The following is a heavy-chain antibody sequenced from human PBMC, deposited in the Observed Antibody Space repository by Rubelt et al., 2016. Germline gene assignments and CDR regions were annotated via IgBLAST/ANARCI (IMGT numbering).Heavy chain of an antibody. CDR1: GGSISSYY. CDR2: IYSGGST. Sequence: VQLQESGPGLVKPSETLSHTCTVSGGSISSYYWSWVRQAPGKGLEWVSVIYSGGSTYYADSVKGRLTISRHNYKNTLYLQMNSLRAEDTAVYYCARGSSENSITIVGVVTLWDWGQGTLVTVSS. CDR3: ARGSSENSITIVGVVTLWD. J-gene: IGHJ4*02. V-gene: IGHV3-53*04. D-gene: IGHD3-3*01.